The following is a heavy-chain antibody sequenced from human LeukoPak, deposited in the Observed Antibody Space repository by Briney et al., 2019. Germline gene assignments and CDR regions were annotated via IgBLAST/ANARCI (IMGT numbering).Heavy chain of an antibody. J-gene: IGHJ3*02. Sequence: SETLSLTCTVSGGSISSYYWSWIRQPPGKGLGWIGYIYYSGSTNYNPSLKSRVTISVDTSKNQFSLKLSSVTAVDTAVYYCAGHPDYGGAFDIWGQGTMVTVSS. D-gene: IGHD4-23*01. CDR2: IYYSGST. CDR1: GGSISSYY. CDR3: AGHPDYGGAFDI. V-gene: IGHV4-59*08.